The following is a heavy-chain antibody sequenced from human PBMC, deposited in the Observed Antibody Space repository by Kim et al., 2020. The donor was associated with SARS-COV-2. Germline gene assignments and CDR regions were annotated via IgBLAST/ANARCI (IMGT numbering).Heavy chain of an antibody. D-gene: IGHD3-22*01. V-gene: IGHV1-69*13. Sequence: SVKVSCKASGGTFSSYAISWVRQAPGQGLEWMGGIIPIFGTANYAQKFQGRVTITADESTSTAYMELSSLRSEDTAVYYCAREFEAPGRSGYYSFVLDYWGQGTLVTVSS. CDR1: GGTFSSYA. CDR3: AREFEAPGRSGYYSFVLDY. J-gene: IGHJ4*02. CDR2: IIPIFGTA.